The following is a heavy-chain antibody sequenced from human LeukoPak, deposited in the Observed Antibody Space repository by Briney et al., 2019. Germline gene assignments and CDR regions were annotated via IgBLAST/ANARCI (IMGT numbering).Heavy chain of an antibody. V-gene: IGHV3-23*01. D-gene: IGHD3-3*01. J-gene: IGHJ2*01. CDR1: GFTFSTYA. CDR2: ISDGGT. CDR3: AKDRISGDPKFFDL. Sequence: GGSLRLSCAASGFTFSTYAMSWVRQAPGKGLEWVSAISDGGTYCADSVKGRFTISRDSSKNTLYLQMNSLRAEDTALYYCAKDRISGDPKFFDLWGRGTLVTVSS.